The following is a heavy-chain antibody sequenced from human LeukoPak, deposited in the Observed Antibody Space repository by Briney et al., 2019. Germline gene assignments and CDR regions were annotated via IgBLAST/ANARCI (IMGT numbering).Heavy chain of an antibody. J-gene: IGHJ1*01. V-gene: IGHV3-23*01. CDR1: GFTFSNYA. Sequence: GGSLRLSCAASGFTFSNYAMMWVRQTQERRLEWVSAIRGSGRHTFYADSVKGRFTISRDSFKNTLYLQMNSLRADDSAVYYCARDPNGDYIGAFDLQRWGLGTLVTVSS. CDR3: ARDPNGDYIGAFDLQR. CDR2: IRGSGRHT. D-gene: IGHD4-17*01.